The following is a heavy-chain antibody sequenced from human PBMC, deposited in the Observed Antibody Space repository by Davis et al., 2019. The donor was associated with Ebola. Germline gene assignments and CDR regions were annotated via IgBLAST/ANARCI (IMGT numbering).Heavy chain of an antibody. J-gene: IGHJ6*02. CDR3: ARERRFGAYYYYYGMDV. CDR2: ISSSSSYI. D-gene: IGHD3-10*01. Sequence: PSETLSLTCAASGFTFSSYSMNWVRQAPGKGLEWVSSISSSSSYIYYADSVKGRFTISRDNAKNSLYLQMNSLRAEDTAVYYCARERRFGAYYYYYGMDVWGQGTTVTVSS. V-gene: IGHV3-21*01. CDR1: GFTFSSYS.